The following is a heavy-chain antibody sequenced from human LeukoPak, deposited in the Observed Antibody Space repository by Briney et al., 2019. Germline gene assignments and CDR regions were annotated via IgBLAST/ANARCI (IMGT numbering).Heavy chain of an antibody. CDR1: GGSISSSSYY. D-gene: IGHD3-22*01. CDR3: ARDRYYYDSSGYSNWFDP. V-gene: IGHV4-39*07. J-gene: IGHJ5*02. CDR2: IYYSGST. Sequence: SETLSLTCTVSGGSISSSSYYWGWIRQPPGKGLEWIGSIYYSGSTYYNPSLKSRVTISVDTSKNQFSLKLSSVTAADTAVYYCARDRYYYDSSGYSNWFDPWGQGTLVTVSS.